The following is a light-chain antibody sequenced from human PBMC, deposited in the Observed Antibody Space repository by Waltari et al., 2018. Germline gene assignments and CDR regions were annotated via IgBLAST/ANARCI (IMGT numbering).Light chain of an antibody. CDR2: DAS. J-gene: IGKJ5*01. CDR1: QSINNY. CDR3: QQRKSWPIT. Sequence: EIVLTQSPATLSLSPGERATLSCRASQSINNYLACYQQKPGQAPRLLIYDASNRATGIPARFSGSGSGTDFTLTISSLEPEDFAVYYCQQRKSWPITFGQGTRLEIE. V-gene: IGKV3-11*01.